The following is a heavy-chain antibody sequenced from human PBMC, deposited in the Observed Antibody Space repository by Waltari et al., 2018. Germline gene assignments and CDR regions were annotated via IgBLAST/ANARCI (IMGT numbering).Heavy chain of an antibody. J-gene: IGHJ6*02. CDR1: GFTFSSYS. V-gene: IGHV3-21*01. CDR3: ARAPAAAGMLYYYYYGMDV. D-gene: IGHD6-13*01. Sequence: EVQLVESGGGLVKPGGSLRLSCAASGFTFSSYSMNWVRQAPGKGLEWVSSISSSSYIYYADSVKGRFTISRDNAKNSLYLQMNSLRAEDTAVYYCARAPAAAGMLYYYYYGMDVWGQGTTVTVSS. CDR2: ISSSSYI.